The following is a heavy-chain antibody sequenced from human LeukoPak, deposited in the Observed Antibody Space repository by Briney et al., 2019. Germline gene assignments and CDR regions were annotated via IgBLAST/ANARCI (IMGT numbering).Heavy chain of an antibody. CDR3: AKGGYSYGGGY. CDR2: IYSGGNT. CDR1: GFTVSSNF. D-gene: IGHD5-18*01. Sequence: GGSLRLSCAASGFTVSSNFMSWVRQAPGKGLEWVSVIYSGGNTYYADSVKGRFTISRDNSKNTLYLQMNSLRAEDTAVYYCAKGGYSYGGGYWGQGTLVTVSS. J-gene: IGHJ4*02. V-gene: IGHV3-53*01.